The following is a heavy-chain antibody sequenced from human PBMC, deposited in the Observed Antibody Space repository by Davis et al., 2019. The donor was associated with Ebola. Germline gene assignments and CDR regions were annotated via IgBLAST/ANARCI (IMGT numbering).Heavy chain of an antibody. J-gene: IGHJ4*02. Sequence: PSETLSLTCAVYGGSFSGYYWSWIRQPPGKGLEWIGEINHSGSTSYNPSLQNRVTMSIDTSKNQFSLKLSSVSAADTAVYYCASDVGWYSHFYSFNYWGQGTQVTVSS. CDR3: ASDVGWYSHFYSFNY. CDR2: INHSGST. D-gene: IGHD4-11*01. CDR1: GGSFSGYY. V-gene: IGHV4-34*01.